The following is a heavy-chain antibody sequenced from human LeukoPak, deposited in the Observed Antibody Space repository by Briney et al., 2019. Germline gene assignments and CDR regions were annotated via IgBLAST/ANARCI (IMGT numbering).Heavy chain of an antibody. V-gene: IGHV3-20*04. CDR1: GFTFDDYG. D-gene: IGHD1-26*01. CDR2: INWNGGST. CDR3: ARDGGDMKGGSYYDNYYFDY. Sequence: RPGGSLRLSCAASGFTFDDYGMSWVRQAPGKGLEWVSGINWNGGSTGYADSVKGRFTISRDNAKNSLYLQMNSLRAEDTALYYCARDGGDMKGGSYYDNYYFDYWGQGTLVTVS. J-gene: IGHJ4*02.